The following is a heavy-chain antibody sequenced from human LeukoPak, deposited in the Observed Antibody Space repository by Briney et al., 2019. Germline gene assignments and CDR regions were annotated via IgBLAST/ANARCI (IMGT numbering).Heavy chain of an antibody. V-gene: IGHV3-23*01. D-gene: IGHD1-26*01. Sequence: PGGSLRLSCAASGFTFSSYAMTWVRQAPGKGLEWVSEISGSGESTYYGDSVKGRFTISRDNSKNTLYLQMNSLRAGDTAIYYCAREQWDFDYWGQGTLVTVSS. CDR3: AREQWDFDY. CDR2: ISGSGEST. J-gene: IGHJ4*02. CDR1: GFTFSSYA.